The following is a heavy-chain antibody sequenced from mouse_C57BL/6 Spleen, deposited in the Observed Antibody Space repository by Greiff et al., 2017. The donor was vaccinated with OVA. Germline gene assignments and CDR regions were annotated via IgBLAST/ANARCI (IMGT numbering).Heavy chain of an antibody. CDR1: GFTFSDYG. D-gene: IGHD2-4*01. CDR3: ASSLYYDYPDYAMDY. Sequence: EVQVVESGGGLVKPGGSLKLSCAASGFTFSDYGMHCVRQAPEKGLEWVAYISSGRSTIYYADTVKGRFTISRDNAKNTLFLQMTSLRSEDTAMYYCASSLYYDYPDYAMDYWGQGTSVTVSS. J-gene: IGHJ4*01. V-gene: IGHV5-17*01. CDR2: ISSGRSTI.